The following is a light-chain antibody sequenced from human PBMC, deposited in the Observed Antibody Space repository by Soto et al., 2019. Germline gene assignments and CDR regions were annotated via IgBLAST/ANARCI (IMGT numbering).Light chain of an antibody. V-gene: IGKV3-11*01. CDR2: DAS. Sequence: EITLTQSPATLSLSPGERASLSCRASQSVTTYLAWYQPKPGQPPRLLIYDASTRATGIPARFSGSGSGTDFTLTISSLDPEDFGVYYCQQRSNWPLIITFGPGTKVDL. CDR1: QSVTTY. CDR3: QQRSNWPLIIT. J-gene: IGKJ3*01.